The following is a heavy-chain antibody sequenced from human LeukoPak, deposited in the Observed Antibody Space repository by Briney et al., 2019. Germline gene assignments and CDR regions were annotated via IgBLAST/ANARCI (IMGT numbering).Heavy chain of an antibody. J-gene: IGHJ3*02. V-gene: IGHV4-59*01. Sequence: SETLSLTCIVSGVSISIYCWSWIRQPPGNGMEWIGYIYYSGSTNYNPSLKSRVTISVDTSKNQFSLKLSSVTAADTAVYYCARVTPPRDAFVIWGQGTMVTVSS. CDR1: GVSISIYC. CDR3: ARVTPPRDAFVI. CDR2: IYYSGST.